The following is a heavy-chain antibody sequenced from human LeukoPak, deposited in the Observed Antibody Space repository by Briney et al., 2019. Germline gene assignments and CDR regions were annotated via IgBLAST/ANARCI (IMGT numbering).Heavy chain of an antibody. V-gene: IGHV3-30*18. D-gene: IGHD3-22*01. CDR1: GFTFSSYG. Sequence: GGSLRLSCVASGFTFSSYGMHWVRQAPGKGLEWVAVISYDGSNKYDADSVKGRFTISRDNSKNTLYLQMNSLRAEDTAVYYCAKDLNYYDSSGYSYYFDYWGQGTLVTVSS. CDR3: AKDLNYYDSSGYSYYFDY. J-gene: IGHJ4*02. CDR2: ISYDGSNK.